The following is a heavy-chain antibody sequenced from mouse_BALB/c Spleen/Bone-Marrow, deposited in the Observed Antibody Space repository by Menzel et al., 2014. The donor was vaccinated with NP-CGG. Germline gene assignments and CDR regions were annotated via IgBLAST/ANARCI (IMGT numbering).Heavy chain of an antibody. CDR3: AGVGYFLKIDV. CDR2: IDPYYGGT. J-gene: IGHJ1*03. D-gene: IGHD1-3*01. CDR1: GYSFTDYN. V-gene: IGHV1-39*01. Sequence: VQLQQSGPELEKPGVSVKISCKASGYSFTDYNMNWVKQSNGKSLEWIGNIDPYYGGTDYNQKFKGKATLTVDKSSSTAYMQLKNVTSEDSAVCDSAGVGYFLKIDVWGTCTPVTVSS.